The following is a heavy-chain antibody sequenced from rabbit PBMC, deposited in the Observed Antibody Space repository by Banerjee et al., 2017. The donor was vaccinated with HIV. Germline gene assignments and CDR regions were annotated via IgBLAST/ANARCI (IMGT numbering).Heavy chain of an antibody. CDR3: ARRTDYEAYGYGYFDL. CDR1: GFSFSSSYS. V-gene: IGHV1S45*01. CDR2: ISTLSGST. J-gene: IGHJ4*01. Sequence: QEQLEESGGDLVKPGASLTPTCTASGFSFSSSYSICWVRQAPGKGLELNACISTLSGSTYYASWAKGRFTISRTSSTTVTLQMTSLTAADTATYFCARRTDYEAYGYGYFDLWGPGTLVTVS. D-gene: IGHD6-1*01.